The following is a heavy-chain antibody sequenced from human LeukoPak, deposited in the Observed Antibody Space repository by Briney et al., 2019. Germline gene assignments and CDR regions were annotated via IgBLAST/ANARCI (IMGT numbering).Heavy chain of an antibody. CDR1: GDSISNYW. Sequence: GGSLRLSCAASGDSISNYWMNWVRQAPGRGREWGANIKQDGSEKNYVASVKRRFTISRDNAKNSLILQMNSLRDEDTAVYYCARGVWATFDSWGQGTLVSVSS. V-gene: IGHV3-7*01. CDR2: IKQDGSEK. D-gene: IGHD1-26*01. J-gene: IGHJ4*02. CDR3: ARGVWATFDS.